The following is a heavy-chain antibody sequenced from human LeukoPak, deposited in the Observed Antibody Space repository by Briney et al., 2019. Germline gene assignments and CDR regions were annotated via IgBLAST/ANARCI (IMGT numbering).Heavy chain of an antibody. J-gene: IGHJ5*02. Sequence: GGSLRLSXAASGFTLTNNAMTWVRQAPGKGLEWVSAIVGSGGSTYYADSVKGRFTISSDNSKNTLYLQMNSLRAEDTAIYYCAKSIAVAHTNWFDPWGQGTLVTVSS. V-gene: IGHV3-23*01. CDR1: GFTLTNNA. D-gene: IGHD6-19*01. CDR2: IVGSGGST. CDR3: AKSIAVAHTNWFDP.